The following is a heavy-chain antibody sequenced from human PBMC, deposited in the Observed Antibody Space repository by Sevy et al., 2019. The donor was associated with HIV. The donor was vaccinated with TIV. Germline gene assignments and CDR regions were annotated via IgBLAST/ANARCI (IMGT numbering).Heavy chain of an antibody. V-gene: IGHV6-1*01. CDR2: TYYRSKWYN. J-gene: IGHJ6*02. D-gene: IGHD5-12*01. Sequence: KQSQTLSLTCAISGDSVSSNSAAWNWIRQSPSRGLEWLGRTYYRSKWYNDYAVSVKSRITINPDTSKNQFSLQLNSVTPEETAVYYCARSDIYSGYDEYYDYGMDVWGQGTTVTVSS. CDR1: GDSVSSNSAA. CDR3: ARSDIYSGYDEYYDYGMDV.